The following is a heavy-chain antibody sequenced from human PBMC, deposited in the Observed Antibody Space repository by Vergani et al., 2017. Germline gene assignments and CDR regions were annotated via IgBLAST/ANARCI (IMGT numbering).Heavy chain of an antibody. CDR1: GYNFADYW. V-gene: IGHV5-51*03. J-gene: IGHJ4*02. CDR2: IYPSDSDA. CDR3: TRSLSRHFDS. Sequence: EVQLVQSGAAVRKPGDSLKISCQTSGYNFADYWIAWVRQMPGKGLEWMGVIYPSDSDAKYSPSFQGQVSISVDKSISTTYLQWRSLKASDTAIYYCTRSLSRHFDSWGQGTLVTVSS.